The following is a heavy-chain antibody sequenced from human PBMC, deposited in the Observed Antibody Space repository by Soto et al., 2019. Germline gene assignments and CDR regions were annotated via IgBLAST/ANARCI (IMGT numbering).Heavy chain of an antibody. CDR3: AREPNFYSSGHPQH. CDR1: GYTFTSYG. D-gene: IGHD6-19*01. Sequence: ASVKVSCKASGYTFTSYGISWVRQAPGQGLEWMGWISAYNGNTNYAQKLQGRVTMTTDTSTSTAYMELRSLRSDDTAVYYCAREPNFYSSGHPQHWGQGTLVTVSS. V-gene: IGHV1-18*01. J-gene: IGHJ1*01. CDR2: ISAYNGNT.